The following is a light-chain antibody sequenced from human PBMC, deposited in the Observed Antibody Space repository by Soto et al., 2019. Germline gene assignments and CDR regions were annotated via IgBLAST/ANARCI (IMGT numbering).Light chain of an antibody. CDR3: SSYAGSVQVV. CDR2: EVS. J-gene: IGLJ3*02. V-gene: IGLV2-8*01. Sequence: QSALTQPPSASGSPGQSVTISCSGTSSDVGGYNYVSWYQLHPGKAPKLMLFEVSKRPSGVPGRFSGSKSGNTASLTVSGLQVEDEADYYCSSYAGSVQVVFGGGTKLTVL. CDR1: SSDVGGYNY.